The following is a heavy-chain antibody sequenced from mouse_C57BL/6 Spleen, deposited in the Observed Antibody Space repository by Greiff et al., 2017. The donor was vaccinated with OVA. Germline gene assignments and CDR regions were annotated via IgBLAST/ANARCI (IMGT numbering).Heavy chain of an antibody. J-gene: IGHJ3*01. Sequence: QVQLKESGAELVRPGASVTLSCKASGYTFTDYEMHWVKQTPVHGLEWIGAIDPETGGTAYNQKFKGKAILTADKSSSTAYMELRSLTSEDSAVYYCTRHWDLFAYWGQGTLVTVSA. CDR3: TRHWDLFAY. CDR1: GYTFTDYE. V-gene: IGHV1-15*01. CDR2: IDPETGGT. D-gene: IGHD4-1*01.